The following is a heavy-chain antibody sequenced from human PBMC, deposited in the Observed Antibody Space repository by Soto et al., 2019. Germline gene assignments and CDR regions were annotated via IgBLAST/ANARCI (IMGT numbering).Heavy chain of an antibody. V-gene: IGHV3-30*18. J-gene: IGHJ4*02. CDR2: ISYDGSNK. CDR3: AKEWLRLYYFDY. D-gene: IGHD5-12*01. Sequence: QVQLVESGGGVVQPGRSLRLSCAASGFTFSRYGMHWVRQAPGMGLEWVAVISYDGSNKYYADSVKGRFTISRDNSKNTLYLQMNSPRAEDTAVYYCAKEWLRLYYFDYWGQGTLVTVSS. CDR1: GFTFSRYG.